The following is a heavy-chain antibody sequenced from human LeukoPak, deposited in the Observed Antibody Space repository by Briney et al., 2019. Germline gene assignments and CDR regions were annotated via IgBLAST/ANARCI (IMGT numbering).Heavy chain of an antibody. V-gene: IGHV1-69*13. J-gene: IGHJ5*02. CDR3: AVRLVWLRDNCFDP. CDR1: GGTFSSSA. Sequence: ASVKVSCKASGGTFSSSAISWVRQAPGQGLEWMGGIIPIFGSANYAQKFQGRVTITADESTNTTYMELNSLTSEDTAVYYCAVRLVWLRDNCFDPWGQGTLVTVSS. CDR2: IIPIFGSA. D-gene: IGHD3-9*01.